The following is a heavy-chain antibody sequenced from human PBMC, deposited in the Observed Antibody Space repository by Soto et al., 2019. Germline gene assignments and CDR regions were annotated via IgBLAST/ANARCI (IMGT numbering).Heavy chain of an antibody. CDR2: IWNDGNNR. J-gene: IGHJ4*02. CDR1: GFSLRSFG. D-gene: IGHD3-10*01. Sequence: AGGSLRLSCAASGFSLRSFGVHWVRQAPGKGLEWVAVIWNDGNNRRYGDSVRGRFTVSSDNSKKTVYLQMDSLRGEDTAMYYCARDRELGRTSPYFDFWGQGILVTVSS. V-gene: IGHV3-33*01. CDR3: ARDRELGRTSPYFDF.